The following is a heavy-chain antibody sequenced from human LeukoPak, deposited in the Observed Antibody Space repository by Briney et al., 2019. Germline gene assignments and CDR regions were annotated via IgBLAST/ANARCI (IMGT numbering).Heavy chain of an antibody. Sequence: GGSLRLSCAASGFTVSSNYMSWVRQAPGKGLEWVSVIYSGGGTYYADSVKGRFTISRDNSKNTLYLQMNSLRAEDTAVYYCAATLVDIVATTVYYYGMDVWGQGTTVTVSS. J-gene: IGHJ6*02. CDR1: GFTVSSNY. V-gene: IGHV3-53*01. D-gene: IGHD5-12*01. CDR2: IYSGGGT. CDR3: AATLVDIVATTVYYYGMDV.